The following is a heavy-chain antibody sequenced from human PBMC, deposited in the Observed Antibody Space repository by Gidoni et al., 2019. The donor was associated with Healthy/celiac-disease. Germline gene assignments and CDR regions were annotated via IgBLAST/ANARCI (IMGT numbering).Heavy chain of an antibody. CDR1: GGTFSSYT. J-gene: IGHJ3*02. Sequence: QVQLVKSGAEVKKPGSSVKVSCKASGGTFSSYTISWVRQAPGQGLEWMGRIIPILGIANYAQKFQGRVTITADKSTSTAYMGLSSLRSEDTAVYYCATGPGSSGWYRGGAFDIWGQGTMVTVSS. V-gene: IGHV1-69*02. CDR2: IIPILGIA. D-gene: IGHD6-19*01. CDR3: ATGPGSSGWYRGGAFDI.